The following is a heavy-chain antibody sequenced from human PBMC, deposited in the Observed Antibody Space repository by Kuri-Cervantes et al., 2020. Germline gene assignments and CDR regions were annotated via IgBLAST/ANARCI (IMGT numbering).Heavy chain of an antibody. V-gene: IGHV4-59*12. CDR3: TRARIDSSGYYYIDWFDP. D-gene: IGHD3-22*01. CDR1: GGSMSSYY. CDR2: IYYSGST. J-gene: IGHJ5*02. Sequence: GSLRLSCTVSGGSMSSYYWSWIRQPPGKGLEWIGNIYYSGSTYYNPSLKSRVAISVDTSKNQFSLKLSSVTAADTAVYYCTRARIDSSGYYYIDWFDPWGQGTLVTVSS.